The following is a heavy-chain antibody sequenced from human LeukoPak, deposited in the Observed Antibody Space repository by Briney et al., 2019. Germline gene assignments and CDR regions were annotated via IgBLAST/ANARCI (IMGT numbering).Heavy chain of an antibody. CDR1: GFTFSSYA. CDR3: AKDSSGWFGEFDY. Sequence: GASLRLSCAASGFTFSSYAMSWVRQAPGKGLEWVSAISGSGGSTYYADSVKGRFTISRDNSKNTLYLQMNSLRAEDTAVYYCAKDSSGWFGEFDYWGQGTLVTVSS. J-gene: IGHJ4*02. D-gene: IGHD3-10*01. V-gene: IGHV3-23*01. CDR2: ISGSGGST.